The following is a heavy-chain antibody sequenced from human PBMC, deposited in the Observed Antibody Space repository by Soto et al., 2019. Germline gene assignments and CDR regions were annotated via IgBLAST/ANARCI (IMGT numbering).Heavy chain of an antibody. V-gene: IGHV3-23*01. Sequence: PGGSLRLSCAASGITFSSYVMNWVRQAPGKGLEWVSAISGSGTSTYYADSVEGRFTISRDNSKNTLFLQMNSLRAEDTAIYYCAKLSGYSLGHYWGQGTLVTV. CDR1: GITFSSYV. J-gene: IGHJ4*02. CDR2: ISGSGTST. D-gene: IGHD5-18*01. CDR3: AKLSGYSLGHY.